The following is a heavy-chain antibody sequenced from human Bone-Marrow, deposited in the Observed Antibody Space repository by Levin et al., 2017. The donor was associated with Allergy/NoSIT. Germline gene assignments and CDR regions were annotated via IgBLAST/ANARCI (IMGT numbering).Heavy chain of an antibody. Sequence: GGSLRLSCAASGFTFSSYSMNWVRQIPGKGLEWVSYISGSGGAISYADSVKGRFIVSRDNARNSLFLQMNSLRDEDTALYHCAGPLTVDAFDNWGQGTMVTVSS. CDR2: ISGSGGAI. D-gene: IGHD2-21*02. V-gene: IGHV3-48*02. CDR1: GFTFSSYS. CDR3: AGPLTVDAFDN. J-gene: IGHJ3*02.